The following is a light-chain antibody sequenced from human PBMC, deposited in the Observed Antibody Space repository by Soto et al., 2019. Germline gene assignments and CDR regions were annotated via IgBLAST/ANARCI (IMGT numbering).Light chain of an antibody. J-gene: IGLJ2*01. CDR2: QDT. Sequence: SYELTQPPSVSVSPGQTASITCSGDTLGNKYSCWYQQKPAQPPVLVIYQDTKRPSGIPERLSASNAGNTATLTISGTQAMDEADYYCQAWDSSTPVVFGGGTKLTVL. CDR1: TLGNKY. V-gene: IGLV3-1*01. CDR3: QAWDSSTPVV.